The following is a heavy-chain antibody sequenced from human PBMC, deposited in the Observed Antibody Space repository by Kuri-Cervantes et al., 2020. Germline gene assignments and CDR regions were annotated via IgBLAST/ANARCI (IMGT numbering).Heavy chain of an antibody. D-gene: IGHD2-21*02. Sequence: GGSLRLSCAASGFTFDDYAMHWVRQAPGKGLEWVSLISWDGGSTYYADSVKGRFTISRDNAKNSLYLQMNSLRVDDTGIYYCARDANCVGACSPYFDYWGQGIMVTVSS. J-gene: IGHJ4*02. CDR1: GFTFDDYA. CDR3: ARDANCVGACSPYFDY. V-gene: IGHV3-43D*04. CDR2: ISWDGGST.